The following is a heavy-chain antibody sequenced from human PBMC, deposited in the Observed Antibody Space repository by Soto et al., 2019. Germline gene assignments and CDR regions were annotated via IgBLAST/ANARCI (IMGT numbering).Heavy chain of an antibody. D-gene: IGHD3-10*01. CDR1: GGSISSGGNY. CDR2: IYHSGST. CDR3: ARARMVRGVIYYYGMDV. V-gene: IGHV4-31*03. Sequence: QVQLQESGPGLVKSSQTLSLTCTVSGGSISSGGNYWSWIRQHPGKGLEWIGYIYHSGSTYYNPSLRSRVTISVDTSKNQSTLKLNAVNAADTAVYCCARARMVRGVIYYYGMDVWGQGTTVNVSS. J-gene: IGHJ6*02.